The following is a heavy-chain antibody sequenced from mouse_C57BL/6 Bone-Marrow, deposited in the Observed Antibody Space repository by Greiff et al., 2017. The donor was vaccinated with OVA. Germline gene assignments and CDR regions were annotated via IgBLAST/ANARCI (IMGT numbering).Heavy chain of an antibody. Sequence: EVKVVESGEGLVKPGGSLKLSCAASGFTFSSYAMSWVRQTPEKRLEWVAYISSGGDYIYYADTVKGRFTISRDNARNTLYLQMSSLKSEDTAMYYCTRGGLGPFAYWGQGTLVTVSA. CDR2: ISSGGDYI. CDR3: TRGGLGPFAY. J-gene: IGHJ3*01. V-gene: IGHV5-9-1*02. D-gene: IGHD3-3*01. CDR1: GFTFSSYA.